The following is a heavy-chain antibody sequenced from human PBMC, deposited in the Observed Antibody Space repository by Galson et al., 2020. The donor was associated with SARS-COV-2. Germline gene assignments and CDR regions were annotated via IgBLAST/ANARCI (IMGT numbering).Heavy chain of an antibody. CDR1: GGSFTDYY. D-gene: IGHD3-22*01. CDR2: INHRGTT. CDR3: AREGVWGFYDSSGNYPFDF. J-gene: IGHJ4*02. V-gene: IGHV4-34*01. Sequence: SETLSLTCGVYGGSFTDYYWNWIRQPPGKGLEWIGKINHRGTTNYNSSFKSRVTLSIDTSKNQFSLKLTSVAAADTAVYYCAREGVWGFYDSSGNYPFDFWGQGTLVTVSS.